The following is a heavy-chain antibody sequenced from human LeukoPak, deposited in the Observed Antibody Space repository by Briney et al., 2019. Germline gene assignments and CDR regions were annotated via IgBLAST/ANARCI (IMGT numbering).Heavy chain of an antibody. Sequence: LETLSLPCNVSGGPLSCYYLRWVRQPPRKGPEWIWVLYTSGSTNYTPSLKSRVTISVDTSKNQFSLKLSSVTAADTAVYYCARGRTAEIYPHYYYMDVWGKGTTVTVSS. D-gene: IGHD1-1*01. CDR3: ARGRTAEIYPHYYYMDV. J-gene: IGHJ6*03. CDR1: GGPLSCYY. CDR2: LYTSGST. V-gene: IGHV4-4*09.